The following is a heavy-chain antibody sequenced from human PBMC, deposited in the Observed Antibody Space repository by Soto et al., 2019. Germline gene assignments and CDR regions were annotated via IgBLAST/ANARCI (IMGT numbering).Heavy chain of an antibody. CDR3: ARDAHNLGYDFWRTDY. CDR2: ISSSSSTI. V-gene: IGHV3-48*01. D-gene: IGHD3-3*01. CDR1: GFTFSSYS. J-gene: IGHJ4*02. Sequence: EVQLVESGGGLVQPGGSLRLSCAASGFTFSSYSMNWVRQAPGKGLEWVSYISSSSSTIYYADSVKGRFTISRDNAKNSLYLKMNRLRAEDTAVYYCARDAHNLGYDFWRTDYWGQGTLVTVSS.